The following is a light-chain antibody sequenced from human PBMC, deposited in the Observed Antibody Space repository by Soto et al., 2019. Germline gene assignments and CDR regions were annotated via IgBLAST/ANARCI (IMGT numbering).Light chain of an antibody. CDR2: DNN. J-gene: IGLJ1*01. V-gene: IGLV1-51*01. CDR3: ATWDNSLSAAV. Sequence: QSVLTQPPSVSAAPGQKVTISCSGRSSNIGNNYVSWYQHLPGTAPKLLIYDNNNRPSGIPDRISGSKSGTSATLGITGLQTGDEADYYCATWDNSLSAAVFGPGTKLTVL. CDR1: SSNIGNNY.